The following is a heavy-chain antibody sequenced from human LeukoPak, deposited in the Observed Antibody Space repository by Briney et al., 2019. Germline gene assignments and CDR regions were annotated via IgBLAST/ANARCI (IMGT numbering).Heavy chain of an antibody. D-gene: IGHD1-1*01. J-gene: IGHJ6*03. Sequence: SQTLSVTCTVSGGSISSGGYYWSWIRQHPGKGLEWIGYIYYSGSTYYNPSLKSRVTISVDTSKNQFSLKLSSVTAADTAVYYCARDVPGGTRYYYYYYMDVWGKGTTVTVSS. CDR2: IYYSGST. V-gene: IGHV4-31*03. CDR3: ARDVPGGTRYYYYYYMDV. CDR1: GGSISSGGYY.